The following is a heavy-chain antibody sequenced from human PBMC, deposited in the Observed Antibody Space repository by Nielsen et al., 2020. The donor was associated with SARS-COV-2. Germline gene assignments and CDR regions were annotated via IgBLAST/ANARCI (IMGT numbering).Heavy chain of an antibody. D-gene: IGHD3-10*01. CDR2: ISAYNGNT. J-gene: IGHJ6*02. V-gene: IGHV1-18*01. Sequence: WVRQAPGQGLEWMGWISAYNGNTNYAQKLQGRVTMTTDTSTSTAYMELRSLRSDDTAVYYCARVGSGSYYYYYYGMDVWGQGTTVTVSS. CDR3: ARVGSGSYYYYYYGMDV.